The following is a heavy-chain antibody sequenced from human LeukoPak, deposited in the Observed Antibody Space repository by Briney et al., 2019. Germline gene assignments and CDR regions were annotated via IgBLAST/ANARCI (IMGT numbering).Heavy chain of an antibody. Sequence: GGSLRLSCAASGFSFSSYGIHWVRQAPGKGLEWVSAISGSGGSTYYADSVKGRFTISRDNSKNTLYLQMNSLRAEDTAVYYCAKDIGITMILYAFDIWGQGTMVTVSS. CDR3: AKDIGITMILYAFDI. CDR2: ISGSGGST. D-gene: IGHD3-22*01. CDR1: GFSFSSYG. V-gene: IGHV3-23*01. J-gene: IGHJ3*02.